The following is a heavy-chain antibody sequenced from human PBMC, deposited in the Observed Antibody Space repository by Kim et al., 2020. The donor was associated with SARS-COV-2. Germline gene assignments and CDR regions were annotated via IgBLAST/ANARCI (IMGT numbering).Heavy chain of an antibody. J-gene: IGHJ4*02. Sequence: GGSLRLSCTASGFTFGDYAMSWFRQAPGKGLEWVGFIRSKAYGGTTEYAASVKGRFTISRDDSKSIAYLQMNSLKTEDTAVYYCTRALGCSSTSCHPAPYFDYWGQGTLVTVSS. CDR3: TRALGCSSTSCHPAPYFDY. CDR1: GFTFGDYA. CDR2: IRSKAYGGTT. V-gene: IGHV3-49*03. D-gene: IGHD2-2*01.